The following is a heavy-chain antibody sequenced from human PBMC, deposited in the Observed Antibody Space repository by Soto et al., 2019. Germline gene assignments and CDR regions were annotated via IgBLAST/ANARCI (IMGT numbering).Heavy chain of an antibody. V-gene: IGHV3-23*04. CDR3: AKESVPGETAVLYYYGMDV. CDR1: GLPFHNYA. D-gene: IGHD2-21*02. Sequence: EVRLVESGGGLVQPGESVRLSCAASGLPFHNYALSWVRQVPGKGLEWVSAISGSGHRTYYADSVKGRFTISRDNSKNTVYMQMNSLRVEDTALYYWAKESVPGETAVLYYYGMDVWGQGTTVTVSS. J-gene: IGHJ6*02. CDR2: ISGSGHRT.